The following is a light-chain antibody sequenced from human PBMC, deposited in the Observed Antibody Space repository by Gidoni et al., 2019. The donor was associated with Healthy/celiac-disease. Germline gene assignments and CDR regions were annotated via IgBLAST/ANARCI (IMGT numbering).Light chain of an antibody. CDR1: SSDVGSYNL. J-gene: IGLJ2*01. V-gene: IGLV2-23*02. CDR2: EVS. Sequence: QSALTQPASVSCAPGQSITISCTGTSSDVGSYNLVSWYQQHPGKAPKLMIYEVSKRPSGVSNRFSGSKYGNTASLTISGLQAEDEADYYCCSYAGSSTFVVFGGGTKLTVL. CDR3: CSYAGSSTFVV.